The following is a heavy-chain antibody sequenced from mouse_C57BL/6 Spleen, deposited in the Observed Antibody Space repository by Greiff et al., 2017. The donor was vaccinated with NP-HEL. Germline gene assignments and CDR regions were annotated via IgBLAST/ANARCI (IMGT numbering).Heavy chain of an antibody. J-gene: IGHJ4*01. D-gene: IGHD2-3*01. CDR3: ARWDGYYFYAMDY. CDR1: GYTFTSYW. CDR2: IDPSDSET. V-gene: IGHV1-52*01. Sequence: QVQLQQSGAELVRPGSSVKLSCKASGYTFTSYWMHWVKQRPIQGLEWIGNIDPSDSETHYNQKFKDKATLTVDKSSSTAYMQLSSLTSEDSAVYYCARWDGYYFYAMDYWGQGTSVTVSS.